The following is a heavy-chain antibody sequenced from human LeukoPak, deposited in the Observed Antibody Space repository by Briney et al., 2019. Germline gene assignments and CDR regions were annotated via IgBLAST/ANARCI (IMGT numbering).Heavy chain of an antibody. CDR3: ARGHGRLGELSLYPVAAHDY. Sequence: ASVKVSCKASGYTFTSYAMNWVRQAPGQGLEWMGWINTNTGNPTYAQGFTGRFVFSLDTSVSTAYLQISSLKAEDTAVYYCARGHGRLGELSLYPVAAHDYWGQGTLVTVSS. D-gene: IGHD3-16*02. CDR2: INTNTGNP. J-gene: IGHJ4*02. V-gene: IGHV7-4-1*02. CDR1: GYTFTSYA.